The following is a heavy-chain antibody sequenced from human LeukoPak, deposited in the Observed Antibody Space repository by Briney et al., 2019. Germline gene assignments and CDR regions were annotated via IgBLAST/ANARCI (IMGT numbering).Heavy chain of an antibody. CDR1: GFTFSSYW. J-gene: IGHJ4*02. CDR3: ARSSGWYEY. V-gene: IGHV3-74*01. Sequence: QPGGSLRLSCAASGFTFSSYWMHWFRQAPGKGLVWVSRINSDGSSTTYAYSVKGRFTISRDNAQNTLYLQMNSLRAEDTAVYYGARSSGWYEYWGQGTLVSVSS. D-gene: IGHD6-19*01. CDR2: INSDGSST.